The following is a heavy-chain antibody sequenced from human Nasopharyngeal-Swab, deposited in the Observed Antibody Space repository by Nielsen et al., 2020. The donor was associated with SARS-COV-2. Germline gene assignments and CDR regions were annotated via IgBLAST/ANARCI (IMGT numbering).Heavy chain of an antibody. J-gene: IGHJ4*02. CDR3: TRGDEGFSGYDDY. CDR2: IRSKIYGGTT. V-gene: IGHV3-49*04. Sequence: GGSLRLSCSASGFTFGDYAMSWVRQAPGKGLECVGFIRSKIYGGTTEYAASVKGRFTISRDDSKSFAYLQIDNLKIEDTGVYFCTRGDEGFSGYDDYWGQGTLVTVSP. CDR1: GFTFGDYA. D-gene: IGHD5-12*01.